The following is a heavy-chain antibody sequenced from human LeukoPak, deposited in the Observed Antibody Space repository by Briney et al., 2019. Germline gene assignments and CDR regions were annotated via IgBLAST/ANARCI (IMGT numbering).Heavy chain of an antibody. CDR3: ARHEEWERLGLGFDY. CDR1: GYSISSGYY. CDR2: IYHSGST. V-gene: IGHV4-38-2*01. Sequence: PSETLSLTCAVSGYSISSGYYWGWIRQPPGKGLEWIGSIYHSGSTYYSPSLKSRVTISVDTSKNPFSLKLSSVTAADTAVYNCARHEEWERLGLGFDYWGQGTLVTVSS. D-gene: IGHD1-26*01. J-gene: IGHJ4*02.